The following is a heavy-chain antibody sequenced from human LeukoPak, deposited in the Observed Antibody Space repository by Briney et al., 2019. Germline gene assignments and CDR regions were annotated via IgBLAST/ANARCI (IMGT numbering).Heavy chain of an antibody. CDR3: AKAAGTAMAWDDAFDI. CDR2: ISWNSGSI. D-gene: IGHD5-18*01. V-gene: IGHV3-9*01. J-gene: IGHJ3*02. Sequence: PGGSWSLSCAASGLTFEDFAMPGVRQAPGRGLGWVSGISWNSGSIGYADSVKGRFTISRDNAKNSLYLQMNSLRAEDAALYYCAKAAGTAMAWDDAFDIWGQGTMVTVSS. CDR1: GLTFEDFA.